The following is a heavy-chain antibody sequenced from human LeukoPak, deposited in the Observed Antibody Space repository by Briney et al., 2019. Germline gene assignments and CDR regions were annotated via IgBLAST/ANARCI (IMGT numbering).Heavy chain of an antibody. CDR3: ARQDCSSTSCLFDY. Sequence: SETLSLTCTVSGGSISSYYWSWIRQPPGKGLEWIGYIYYSGSTNYNPSLKSRVTISVDTSKNQFSLKLSSVTAADTAVYYCARQDCSSTSCLFDYWGQGTPVTVSS. D-gene: IGHD2-2*01. CDR1: GGSISSYY. V-gene: IGHV4-59*08. CDR2: IYYSGST. J-gene: IGHJ4*02.